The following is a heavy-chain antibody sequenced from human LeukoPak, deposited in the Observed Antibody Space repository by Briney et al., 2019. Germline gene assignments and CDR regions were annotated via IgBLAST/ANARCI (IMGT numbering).Heavy chain of an antibody. Sequence: GASVKVSCKASGYTFTGYYIHWVRQAPGQGLEWMGWINPNSGVTHYPQKFQGRVTMTRDTSIHTVYMEVSSLRSGDTAVYYCARGQQWLEAFDYWGLGTLVTVSS. D-gene: IGHD6-19*01. V-gene: IGHV1-2*02. CDR3: ARGQQWLEAFDY. J-gene: IGHJ4*02. CDR2: INPNSGVT. CDR1: GYTFTGYY.